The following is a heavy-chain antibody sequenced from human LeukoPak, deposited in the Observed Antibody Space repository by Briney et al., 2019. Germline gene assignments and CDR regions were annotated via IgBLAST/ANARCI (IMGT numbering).Heavy chain of an antibody. J-gene: IGHJ4*02. CDR3: AGCPGSSYGPYSSSLDY. D-gene: IGHD5-18*01. CDR2: VTASYGNT. Sequence: ASVYISCKASGYTFTSYIITWVRDAPGQGLEWVGWVTASYGNTNYAQKLQGRVTMTTDTSTSTAYMKLRSLRSDDTAVYYCAGCPGSSYGPYSSSLDYWGQGTLVTVSS. V-gene: IGHV1-18*01. CDR1: GYTFTSYI.